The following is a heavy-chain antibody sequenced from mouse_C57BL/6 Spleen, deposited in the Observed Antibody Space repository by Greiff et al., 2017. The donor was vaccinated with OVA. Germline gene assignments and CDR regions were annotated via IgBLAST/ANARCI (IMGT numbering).Heavy chain of an antibody. CDR2: IDPEDGET. J-gene: IGHJ2*01. D-gene: IGHD1-1*01. CDR3: ARWVTTVVATGYFDY. V-gene: IGHV14-2*01. Sequence: EVQLQQSGAELVKPGASVKLSCTASGFNIKDYYMHWVKQRPEQGLEWIGRIDPEDGETKYAPKFQGKATITADTSSNTAYLQLSSLTSEDTAVYYCARWVTTVVATGYFDYWGQGTTLTVSS. CDR1: GFNIKDYY.